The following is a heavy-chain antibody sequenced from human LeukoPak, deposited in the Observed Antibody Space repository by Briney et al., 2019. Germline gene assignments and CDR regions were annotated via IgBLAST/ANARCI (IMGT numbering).Heavy chain of an antibody. Sequence: GGSLRLSCAASGFTFSNYWMNWVRQAPGKGLEWVSSISSSSTYIYYADPVKGRVTISRDNAKNSLYLQMNSLRAEDTAVYYCARVLSGCETTRCELDYWGQGTLVTVSS. CDR3: ARVLSGCETTRCELDY. CDR2: ISSSSTYI. V-gene: IGHV3-21*01. J-gene: IGHJ4*02. CDR1: GFTFSNYW. D-gene: IGHD1-26*01.